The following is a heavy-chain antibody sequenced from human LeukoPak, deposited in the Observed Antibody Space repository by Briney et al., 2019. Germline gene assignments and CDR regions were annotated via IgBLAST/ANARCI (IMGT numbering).Heavy chain of an antibody. CDR3: ARDPYSGTYSDYYYYYMDV. Sequence: GGSLRLSCAASAFSFSDYNMNWVRQAPGKGLEWVSSITSTGSYIYYADSVKGRFTISRDNAKSSLFLQLNSLRAEDTAVYYCARDPYSGTYSDYYYYYMDVWGKGTTVTVSS. V-gene: IGHV3-21*01. CDR1: AFSFSDYN. J-gene: IGHJ6*03. D-gene: IGHD1-26*01. CDR2: ITSTGSYI.